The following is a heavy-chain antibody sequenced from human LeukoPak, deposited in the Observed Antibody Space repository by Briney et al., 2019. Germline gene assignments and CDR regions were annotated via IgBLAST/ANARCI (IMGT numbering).Heavy chain of an antibody. CDR1: GYSFTTYW. V-gene: IGHV5-51*01. J-gene: IGHJ4*02. CDR2: IYPGDSDT. D-gene: IGHD2-2*01. Sequence: AGESLKISCRGSGYSFTTYWIGWVRQMPGKGLEWRGIIYPGDSDTRYSPSFQGQVTMSADKSINTAYLQWSSLKASDTAMYYCARRQGCSSTSCPPDSWGQGTLVTVSS. CDR3: ARRQGCSSTSCPPDS.